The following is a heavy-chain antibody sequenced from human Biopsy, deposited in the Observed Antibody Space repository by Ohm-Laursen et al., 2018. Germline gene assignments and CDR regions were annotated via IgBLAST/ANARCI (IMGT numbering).Heavy chain of an antibody. CDR1: GGTFINYA. CDR3: ARGPHSGSHSCFDY. D-gene: IGHD1-26*01. V-gene: IGHV1-69*01. CDR2: IIPMFGTA. Sequence: ESSVKVSCKVSGGTFINYAISWVRQAPVQGLEWMGGIIPMFGTANYAQMFQGRVTISADESTSTSYMELSSLTTEDTAIYYCARGPHSGSHSCFDYWGRGTLVTVSS. J-gene: IGHJ4*02.